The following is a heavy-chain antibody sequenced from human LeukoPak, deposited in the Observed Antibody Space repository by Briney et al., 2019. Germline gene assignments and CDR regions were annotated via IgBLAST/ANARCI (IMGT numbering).Heavy chain of an antibody. CDR1: GFTFSSYA. CDR3: ATDYSYGYDY. Sequence: GGSLRLSCAASGFTFSSYAMSWVRQAPGKGLEWVSAISGSGGSTYYADSVKGRFTISRDNTKNTLYLQMNSLRAEDTAVYYCATDYSYGYDYWGQGALVTVSS. CDR2: ISGSGGST. V-gene: IGHV3-23*01. J-gene: IGHJ4*02. D-gene: IGHD5-18*01.